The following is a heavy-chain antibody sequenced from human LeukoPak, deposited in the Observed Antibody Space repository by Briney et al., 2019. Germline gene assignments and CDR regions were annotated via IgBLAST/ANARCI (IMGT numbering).Heavy chain of an antibody. J-gene: IGHJ3*02. CDR2: IYYSGST. D-gene: IGHD3-3*01. CDR1: GGSISSYY. Sequence: PSETLSLTCTVSGGSISSYYWGWIRQPPGKGLEWIGYIYYSGSTKYKPSLKSRVTISVDTSKNQFSLKLSSVTAADTAVYYCARGRFLDAYDIWGQGTMVTVSS. V-gene: IGHV4-59*01. CDR3: ARGRFLDAYDI.